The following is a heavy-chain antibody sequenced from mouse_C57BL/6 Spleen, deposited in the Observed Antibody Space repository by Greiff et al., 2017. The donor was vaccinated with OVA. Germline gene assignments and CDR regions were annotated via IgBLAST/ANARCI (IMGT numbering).Heavy chain of an antibody. CDR1: GFTFNTYA. D-gene: IGHD4-1*01. CDR2: IRSKSSNYAT. Sequence: EVQLVASCGGLVQPKGSLKLSCAASGFTFNTYAMHWVRQAPGKGLEWVARIRSKSSNYATYYADSVKDRFTISRDDSQSMLYLQMNNLKTEDTAMYYCVRGGANWEAMDYWGQGTSVTVSS. CDR3: VRGGANWEAMDY. V-gene: IGHV10-3*01. J-gene: IGHJ4*01.